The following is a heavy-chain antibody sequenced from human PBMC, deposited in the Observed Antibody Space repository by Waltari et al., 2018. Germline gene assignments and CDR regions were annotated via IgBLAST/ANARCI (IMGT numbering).Heavy chain of an antibody. D-gene: IGHD5-12*01. V-gene: IGHV1-18*01. J-gene: IGHJ4*02. Sequence: QVQLVQSGAEVKKPGASVKVCCKASGYTFTSYGISWVRQAPGQGLEWMGWISAYNGNTNYAQKLQGRVTMTTDTSTSIAYMELRSLRSDDTAVYYCARDSTGYSGYDRAPDEYYFDYWGQGTLVTVSS. CDR1: GYTFTSYG. CDR2: ISAYNGNT. CDR3: ARDSTGYSGYDRAPDEYYFDY.